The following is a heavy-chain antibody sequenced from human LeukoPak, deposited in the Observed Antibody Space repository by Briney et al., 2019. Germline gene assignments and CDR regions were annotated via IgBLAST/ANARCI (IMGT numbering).Heavy chain of an antibody. CDR3: ARDENTAMVPNAYFDY. Sequence: GGSLRLSCAASGFTFSSYGMHWVRQAPGKGLEWVAVIWYDGSNKYYADSVKGRFTISRDNSKNTLYLQMNSLRAEDSAVYYCARDENTAMVPNAYFDYWGQGTLVTVSS. J-gene: IGHJ4*02. V-gene: IGHV3-33*01. CDR2: IWYDGSNK. CDR1: GFTFSSYG. D-gene: IGHD5-18*01.